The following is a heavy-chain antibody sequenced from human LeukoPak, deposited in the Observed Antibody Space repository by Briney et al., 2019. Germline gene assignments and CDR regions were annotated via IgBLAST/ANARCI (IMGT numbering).Heavy chain of an antibody. CDR3: AGTYYYDSSGWATFDY. D-gene: IGHD3-22*01. CDR2: INPNSGGT. CDR1: GYTFTGYY. J-gene: IGHJ4*02. V-gene: IGHV1-2*02. Sequence: RWASVKVSCKASGYTFTGYYMHWVRQAPGQGLEWMGWINPNSGGTNYAQKFQGRVTMTRDTSISTAYMELSRLRSEDTAVYYCAGTYYYDSSGWATFDYWGQGTLVTVSS.